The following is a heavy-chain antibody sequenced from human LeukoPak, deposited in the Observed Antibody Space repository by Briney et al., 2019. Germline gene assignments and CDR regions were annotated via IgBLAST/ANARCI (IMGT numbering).Heavy chain of an antibody. V-gene: IGHV3-9*01. CDR1: GFTFDDYA. CDR3: AKDPDYGDYSGAFDI. Sequence: GRSLRLSCAASGFTFDDYAMHWVRQAPGKGLEWVSGISWNSGSIGYADSVKGRFTISRDNAKNSLYLQMNSLRAEDTALYYCAKDPDYGDYSGAFDIWGQGTMVTVSS. D-gene: IGHD4-17*01. CDR2: ISWNSGSI. J-gene: IGHJ3*02.